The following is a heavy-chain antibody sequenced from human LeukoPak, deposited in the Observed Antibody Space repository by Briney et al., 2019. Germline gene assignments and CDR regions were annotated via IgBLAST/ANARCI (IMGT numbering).Heavy chain of an antibody. Sequence: SETLSLTCAVYGGTFSGYYWSWIRQPPGKRLEWVGESDDSGGTNYNPSLKSRVTISADKSKNQVSLRLTSVTAADTAVYYCARLSVIVGAALEYYYYYMDVWGQGTTVTVSS. CDR2: SDDSGGT. CDR3: ARLSVIVGAALEYYYYYMDV. CDR1: GGTFSGYY. D-gene: IGHD1-26*01. V-gene: IGHV4-34*01. J-gene: IGHJ6*03.